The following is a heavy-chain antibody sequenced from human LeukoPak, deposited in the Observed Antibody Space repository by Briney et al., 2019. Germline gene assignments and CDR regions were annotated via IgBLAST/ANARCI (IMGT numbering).Heavy chain of an antibody. J-gene: IGHJ4*02. D-gene: IGHD2-15*01. CDR1: GFTFSNAW. V-gene: IGHV3-15*01. CDR3: TTVGSGGSCYS. Sequence: GGSLRLSCAASGFTFSNAWMNWVRQAPGKGLEWVGRIRSKADGGTTDYAAPVKGRFTIPRDDSKNMLYLQVNSLKTEDTAVYYCTTVGSGGSCYSWGQGTLVTVSS. CDR2: IRSKADGGTT.